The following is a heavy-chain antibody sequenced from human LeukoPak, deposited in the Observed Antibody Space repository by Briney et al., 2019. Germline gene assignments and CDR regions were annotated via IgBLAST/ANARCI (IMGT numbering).Heavy chain of an antibody. CDR3: ARPQGYQLLDFEY. CDR1: GGSISSSRYY. V-gene: IGHV4-39*01. D-gene: IGHD2-2*01. CDR2: IYYSRST. Sequence: SETLSLTCTVSGGSISSSRYYWGWLRQPPGKGLEWIGSIYYSRSTYYNPSLKSRVTISVDTSKNQCSVKLSSVTAADTAVYYCARPQGYQLLDFEYWGQGTLVTVSS. J-gene: IGHJ4*02.